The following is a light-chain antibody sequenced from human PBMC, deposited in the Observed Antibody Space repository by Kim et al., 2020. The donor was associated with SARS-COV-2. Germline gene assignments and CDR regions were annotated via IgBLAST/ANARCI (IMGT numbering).Light chain of an antibody. Sequence: QNAALTCTGNNKNDGSQEAAGLQQHQGPPPKLLSYRDNNRPSGISERLSASRSGNTASLTITGLQPEDEADYYCSAWDSSLSAWVFGGGTQLTVL. CDR3: SAWDSSLSAWV. J-gene: IGLJ3*02. CDR2: RDN. CDR1: NKNDGSQE. V-gene: IGLV10-54*01.